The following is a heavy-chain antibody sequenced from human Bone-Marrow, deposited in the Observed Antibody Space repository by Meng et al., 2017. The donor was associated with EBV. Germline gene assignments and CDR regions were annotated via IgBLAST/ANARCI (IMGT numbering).Heavy chain of an antibody. D-gene: IGHD4-17*01. Sequence: QLVESGGGLVQPGGSLRCSCVGSGPTFGTYAMTWVRQAPGKGLEWVSSITSGGYTHYADSVKGRFTVSRDNFENTLYLQMNSLRVEDTAVYYCARDPNGDYVGAYDGWGQGTLVTVSS. J-gene: IGHJ3*01. V-gene: IGHV3-23*04. CDR2: ITSGGYT. CDR3: ARDPNGDYVGAYDG. CDR1: GPTFGTYA.